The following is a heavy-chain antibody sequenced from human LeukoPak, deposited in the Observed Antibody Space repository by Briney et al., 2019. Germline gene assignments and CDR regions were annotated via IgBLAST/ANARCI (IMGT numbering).Heavy chain of an antibody. D-gene: IGHD2-2*02. CDR2: MSTSSSYI. CDR1: GFSFSSYS. V-gene: IGHV3-21*01. J-gene: IGHJ4*02. CDR3: ASAGYCSSTSCYMGSSDY. Sequence: PGGSLRLSCAASGFSFSSYSMNWVRQAPGKGLEWVSSMSTSSSYIYYADSVKGRFTISSDNAKNSLYLQMNSLRAEDTAVYYCASAGYCSSTSCYMGSSDYWGQGTLVTVSS.